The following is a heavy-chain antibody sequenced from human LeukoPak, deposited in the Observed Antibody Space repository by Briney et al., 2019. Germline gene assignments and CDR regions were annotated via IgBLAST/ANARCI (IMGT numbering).Heavy chain of an antibody. CDR1: GFTFSGNW. J-gene: IGHJ4*02. V-gene: IGHV3-7*01. Sequence: QPGGSLTLSCEASGFTFSGNWMSWVRQAPGKGLEWVASINPDGSEKLYVDSVKGRFTISGDNTKTSLYLQMNSLGAEDTAMYYCAKLLGMATTYDSWGQGARATVSS. CDR2: INPDGSEK. D-gene: IGHD5-24*01. CDR3: AKLLGMATTYDS.